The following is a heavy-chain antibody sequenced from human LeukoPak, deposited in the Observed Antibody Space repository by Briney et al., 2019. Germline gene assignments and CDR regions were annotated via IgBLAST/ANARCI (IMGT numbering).Heavy chain of an antibody. Sequence: PGGSLRLSCAASGFTFSNYDMHCVRQVPGKGLEWVSSIGTIGDTYYPGSVKGRFTISRENAKNSLYLQMNSLRAGDTAVYYCARGGAGNSVDDAYDIWGQGTMVTVSA. CDR1: GFTFSNYD. CDR3: ARGGAGNSVDDAYDI. J-gene: IGHJ3*02. CDR2: IGTIGDT. V-gene: IGHV3-13*01. D-gene: IGHD2/OR15-2a*01.